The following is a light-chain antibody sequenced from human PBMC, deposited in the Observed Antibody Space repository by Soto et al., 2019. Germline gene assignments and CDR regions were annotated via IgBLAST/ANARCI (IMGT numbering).Light chain of an antibody. Sequence: EIVLTQSPGTLSLSPGDRATLSCRASQTVSFSYLAWYQQKPDQAPRLLIYGASSRANGTPDRFSGSESGTDYSLTIIRLEPDDFSVNYYHQYGSTPLTFGGGTKVEIK. CDR1: QTVSFSY. V-gene: IGKV3-20*01. CDR3: HQYGSTPLT. J-gene: IGKJ4*01. CDR2: GAS.